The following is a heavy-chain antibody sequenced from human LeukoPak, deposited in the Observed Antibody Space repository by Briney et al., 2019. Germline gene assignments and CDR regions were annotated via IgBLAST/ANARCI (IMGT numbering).Heavy chain of an antibody. D-gene: IGHD5-24*01. J-gene: IGHJ4*02. Sequence: PSETLSLTCTVSGGSVSSGSYYWSWIRQPPGKGLEWIGYIYYSGSTNYNPSLKSRVTISVDTSKNQFSLKLSSVTAADTAVYYCARERPDGYYFDYWGQGTLVTVSS. V-gene: IGHV4-61*01. CDR3: ARERPDGYYFDY. CDR1: GGSVSSGSYY. CDR2: IYYSGST.